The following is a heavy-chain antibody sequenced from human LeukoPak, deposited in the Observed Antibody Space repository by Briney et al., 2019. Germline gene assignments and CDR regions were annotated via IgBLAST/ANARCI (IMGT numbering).Heavy chain of an antibody. CDR1: GYTFTSYA. Sequence: ASVKVSCKASGYTFTSYAMNWVRQAPGQGLEWMGRIIPILGIANYAQKFQGRVTITADESTSTAYMELSSLRSEDTAVYYCAIGYCSSTSCYFNCFDYWGQGTLVTVSS. V-gene: IGHV1-69*04. J-gene: IGHJ4*02. D-gene: IGHD2-2*01. CDR3: AIGYCSSTSCYFNCFDY. CDR2: IIPILGIA.